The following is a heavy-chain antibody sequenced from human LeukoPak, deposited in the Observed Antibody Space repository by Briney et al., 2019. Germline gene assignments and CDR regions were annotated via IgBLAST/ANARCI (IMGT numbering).Heavy chain of an antibody. CDR2: FSATDGSA. CDR3: AKARLAAAGTGAFDV. J-gene: IGHJ3*01. CDR1: GFTVSSYG. V-gene: IGHV3-23*01. D-gene: IGHD6-13*01. Sequence: GGSLRLSCAASGFTVSSYGMTWVRQAPGKGLEWVSAFSATDGSAQYAESVRGRFTISRDNSKNSLYLQMNSLRDEDTAVYFCAKARLAAAGTGAFDVWAKGQWSPSLQ.